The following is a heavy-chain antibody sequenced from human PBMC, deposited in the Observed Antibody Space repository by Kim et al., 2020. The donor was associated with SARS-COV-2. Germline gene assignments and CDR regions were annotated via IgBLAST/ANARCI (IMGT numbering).Heavy chain of an antibody. J-gene: IGHJ4*02. CDR3: ARDVLGPYYQKGDDY. V-gene: IGHV3-66*01. CDR2: IYSGGST. D-gene: IGHD3-10*01. Sequence: GGSLRLSCAASGFTVSSNYMSWVRQAPGKGLEWVSVIYSGGSTYYADSVKGRFTISRDNSKNTLYLQMNSLRAEDTAVYYCARDVLGPYYQKGDDYWGKGTLVTVSS. CDR1: GFTVSSNY.